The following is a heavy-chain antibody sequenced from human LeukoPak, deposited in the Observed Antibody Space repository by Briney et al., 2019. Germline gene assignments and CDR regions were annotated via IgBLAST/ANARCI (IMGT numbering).Heavy chain of an antibody. CDR3: AKGLYGDYGFFDY. J-gene: IGHJ4*02. CDR1: GFTFSSYA. V-gene: IGHV3-23*01. D-gene: IGHD4-17*01. Sequence: GGSLRLSCAASGFTFSSYAMTWVRQAPGKGLEWDSTISAGGDTTSYADSVKGHFTISRDNSKNTLYLQMNSLRAEDTAVYYCAKGLYGDYGFFDYWGQGTLVTVSS. CDR2: ISAGGDTT.